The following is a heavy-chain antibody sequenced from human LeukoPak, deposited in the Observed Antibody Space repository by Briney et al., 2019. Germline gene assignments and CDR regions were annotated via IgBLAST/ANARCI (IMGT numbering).Heavy chain of an antibody. CDR2: IWYDGSKT. D-gene: IGHD4-11*01. CDR3: ARPYYSNYYYYGMDV. J-gene: IGHJ6*02. Sequence: PGGSLRLSCAASGFTFSSNGMHWVRQAPGKGLEWVGIIWYDGSKTYYADSVKGRFTISRDNSKNTLYLQMNSLRGEDTAVYYCARPYYSNYYYYGMDVWGQGTTVTVS. V-gene: IGHV3-33*01. CDR1: GFTFSSNG.